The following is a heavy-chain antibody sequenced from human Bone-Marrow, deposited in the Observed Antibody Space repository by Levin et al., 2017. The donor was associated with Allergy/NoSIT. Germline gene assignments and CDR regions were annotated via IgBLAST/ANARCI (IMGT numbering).Heavy chain of an antibody. CDR1: GYTFTRKW. CDR3: ARLSNFYMDV. CDR2: TYPRDSDT. V-gene: IGHV5-51*01. J-gene: IGHJ6*03. Sequence: ESLKISCKASGYTFTRKWIAWVRQMPGKGLEWMGITYPRDSDTRYSPSFEGQVAISVDKSFNTAYLQLNSLKASDTAMYYCARLSNFYMDVWGQGTTVTVSS. D-gene: IGHD4/OR15-4a*01.